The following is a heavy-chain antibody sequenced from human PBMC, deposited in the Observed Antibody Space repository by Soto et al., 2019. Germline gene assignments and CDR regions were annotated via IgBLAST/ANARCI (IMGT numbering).Heavy chain of an antibody. CDR2: MSPNSGNT. D-gene: IGHD1-26*01. CDR3: ARQWELLGYYYGMDV. Sequence: QVQLVQSGAEVKKPGASVKVSCKASGYTFTTYDINWVRQATGQGLEWMGWMSPNSGNTGYAQKFQGRVTMTRDTSISTAYMELSSLRSDDTAVYYCARQWELLGYYYGMDVWGQGTTVTVSS. J-gene: IGHJ6*02. CDR1: GYTFTTYD. V-gene: IGHV1-8*01.